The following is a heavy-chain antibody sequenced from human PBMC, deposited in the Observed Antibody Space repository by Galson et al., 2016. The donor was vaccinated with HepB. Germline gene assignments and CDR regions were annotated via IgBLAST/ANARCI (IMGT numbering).Heavy chain of an antibody. CDR1: GFTFSSYA. CDR2: ISGGGGST. J-gene: IGHJ4*02. Sequence: SLRLSCAASGFTFSSYAMSWVRQAPGKGLEWVSSISGGGGSTYYADSVQGRVTVSRDNSKKTLYLQMNSLRAEDTAVYYCARDRLTTNWGEDFDSWGQGTLVTVSS. CDR3: ARDRLTTNWGEDFDS. V-gene: IGHV3-23*01. D-gene: IGHD7-27*01.